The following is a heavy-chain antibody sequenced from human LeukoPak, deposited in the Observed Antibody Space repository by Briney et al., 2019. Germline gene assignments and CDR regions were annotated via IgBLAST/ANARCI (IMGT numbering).Heavy chain of an antibody. CDR3: ARGRYFWY. CDR1: GFTLSDYY. J-gene: IGHJ4*02. CDR2: ISSSGSTI. V-gene: IGHV3-11*01. D-gene: IGHD3-3*01. Sequence: GGSLRLSCAASGFTLSDYYISWIRHAPGRGLEWVSYISSSGSTIYYADSVKGRFTISRDNAKNSLYLHMNTLRAEDTRVYSCARGRYFWYWGEGTLVTVSS.